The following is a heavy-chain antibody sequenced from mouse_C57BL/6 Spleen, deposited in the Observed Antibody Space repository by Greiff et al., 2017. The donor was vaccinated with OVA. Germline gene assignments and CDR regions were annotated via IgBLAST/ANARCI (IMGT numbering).Heavy chain of an antibody. CDR3: AREGNYYGSSYGWYFDV. CDR1: GYSITSGYY. D-gene: IGHD1-1*01. J-gene: IGHJ1*03. CDR2: ISYDGSN. V-gene: IGHV3-6*01. Sequence: VQLQQSGPGLVKPSQSLSLTCSVTGYSITSGYYWNWIRQFPGNKLEWMGYISYDGSNNYNPSLKNRISITRDTSKNQFFLKLNSVTTEDTATYYWAREGNYYGSSYGWYFDVWGTGTTVTVSS.